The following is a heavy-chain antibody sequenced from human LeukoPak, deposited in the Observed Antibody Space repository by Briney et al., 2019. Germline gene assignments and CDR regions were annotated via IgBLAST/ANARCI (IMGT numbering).Heavy chain of an antibody. V-gene: IGHV6-1*01. CDR2: TYYRPKWYN. J-gene: IGHJ4*02. Sequence: SQTLSLTCAISGDSVSSNSAAWNWIRQSPSRGLEWLGRTYYRPKWYNDYAVSVKSRITINPDTSKNQFSLQLNSVTPEDTAVYYCARGNWNYGLQFVSTIDYWGQGTLVTVSS. CDR1: GDSVSSNSAA. D-gene: IGHD1-7*01. CDR3: ARGNWNYGLQFVSTIDY.